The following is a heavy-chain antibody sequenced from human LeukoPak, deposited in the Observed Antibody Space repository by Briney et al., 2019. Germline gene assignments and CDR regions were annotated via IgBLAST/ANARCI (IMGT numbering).Heavy chain of an antibody. V-gene: IGHV3-21*01. CDR2: ISSSSNFI. D-gene: IGHD1-26*01. CDR3: ARNGGSYYFDF. J-gene: IGHJ4*02. CDR1: GFTSSRYW. Sequence: GGSLRLSCAASGFTSSRYWMHWVRQAPGKGLEWVSSISSSSNFIYYADSLKGRFTISRDNAKNSLYLQMNSLRAEDTAVYYCARNGGSYYFDFWGQGTLVTVSS.